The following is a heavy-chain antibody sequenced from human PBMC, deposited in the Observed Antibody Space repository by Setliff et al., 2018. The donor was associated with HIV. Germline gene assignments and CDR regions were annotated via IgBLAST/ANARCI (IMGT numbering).Heavy chain of an antibody. Sequence: PSETLSLTCTVSGGSITSGNYFWSWIRQPAGKGLEWIGHIYTSGSTNYNPSLKSRVTISVDTSKNQFSLKLSSVTAADTAVYYCARVPDTAMVHHNNYYFDYWGQGTLVTVSS. J-gene: IGHJ4*02. CDR2: IYTSGST. V-gene: IGHV4-61*09. CDR1: GGSITSGNYF. D-gene: IGHD5-18*01. CDR3: ARVPDTAMVHHNNYYFDY.